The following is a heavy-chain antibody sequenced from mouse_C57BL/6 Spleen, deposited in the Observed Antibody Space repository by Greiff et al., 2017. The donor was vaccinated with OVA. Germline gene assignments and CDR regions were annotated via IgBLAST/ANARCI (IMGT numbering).Heavy chain of an antibody. CDR1: GYAFSSSW. V-gene: IGHV1-82*01. J-gene: IGHJ3*01. D-gene: IGHD1-1*01. CDR3: ARWGNYYGSSSFAY. Sequence: QVQLKESGPELVKPGASVKISCKASGYAFSSSWMNWVKQRPGKGLEWIGRIYPGDGDTNYNGKFKGKATLTADKSSSTAYMQLSSLTSEDSAVYFCARWGNYYGSSSFAYWGQGTLVTVSA. CDR2: IYPGDGDT.